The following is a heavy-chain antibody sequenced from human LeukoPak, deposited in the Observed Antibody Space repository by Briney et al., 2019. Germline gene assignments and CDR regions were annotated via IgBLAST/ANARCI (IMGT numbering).Heavy chain of an antibody. D-gene: IGHD2-21*02. V-gene: IGHV1-2*02. Sequence: ASVKVSCKASGYIFTGYYMHWVRQAPGQGLEWMGWINPNSGGTNYAQKFQGRVTMTRDTSISTAYMELRGLRSDDTAVYYCARAAGSDSRDYFDYWGQGTLVTVSS. CDR3: ARAAGSDSRDYFDY. J-gene: IGHJ4*02. CDR2: INPNSGGT. CDR1: GYIFTGYY.